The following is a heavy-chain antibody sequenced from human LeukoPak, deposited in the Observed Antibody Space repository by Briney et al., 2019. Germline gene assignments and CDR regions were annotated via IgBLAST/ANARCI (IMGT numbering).Heavy chain of an antibody. CDR3: ARTYYYDSSGYYSHIDY. J-gene: IGHJ4*02. CDR2: IYYSGNT. CDR1: GGSINSDTYY. V-gene: IGHV4-31*03. D-gene: IGHD3-22*01. Sequence: PSETLSLTCTVSGGSINSDTYYWAWLRQHPGKGLEWIGYIYYSGNTYYNPSLKSRVTISIDTSKNQFSLKLSSVTAADTAVYYCARTYYYDSSGYYSHIDYWGQGTLVTVSS.